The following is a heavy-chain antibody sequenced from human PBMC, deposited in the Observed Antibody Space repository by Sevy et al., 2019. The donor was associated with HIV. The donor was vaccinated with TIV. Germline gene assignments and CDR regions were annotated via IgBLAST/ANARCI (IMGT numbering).Heavy chain of an antibody. Sequence: GGSLRLSCAASGFTFSSYAMSWVRQAPGKGLEWVSAISGSGGSTYYADSVKDRFTISRDNSKNTLYLQMNSLRAEDTAVYYCAEEHPTDNYYGSGSSEINWFDPWGQGTLVTVSS. D-gene: IGHD3-10*01. CDR2: ISGSGGST. CDR3: AEEHPTDNYYGSGSSEINWFDP. J-gene: IGHJ5*02. CDR1: GFTFSSYA. V-gene: IGHV3-23*01.